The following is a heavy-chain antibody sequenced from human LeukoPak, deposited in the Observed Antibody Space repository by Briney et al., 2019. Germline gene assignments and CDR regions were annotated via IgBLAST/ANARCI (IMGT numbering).Heavy chain of an antibody. V-gene: IGHV1-46*01. J-gene: IGHJ4*02. Sequence: ASVKVSCKASGYTFTSYYMHWVRQAPGQGLEWMGIINPSGGSTSCAQKFQGRVTMTRDMSTSTVYMELSSLRSEDTAVYYCARADRGYSYGFPYYFDYRGQGTLVTVSS. CDR3: ARADRGYSYGFPYYFDY. CDR1: GYTFTSYY. D-gene: IGHD5-18*01. CDR2: INPSGGST.